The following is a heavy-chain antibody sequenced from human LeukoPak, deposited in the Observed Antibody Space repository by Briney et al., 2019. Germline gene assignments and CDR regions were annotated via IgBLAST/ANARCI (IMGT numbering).Heavy chain of an antibody. CDR3: ARVGAGYYYYYGMDV. V-gene: IGHV4-34*01. J-gene: IGHJ6*02. CDR2: INHSGST. CDR1: GGSLSGYY. Sequence: SETLSLTCAVYGGSLSGYYWSWIRQPPGEGLEWIGEINHSGSTNYNPSLKSRVTISVDTSKNQFSLKLSSVTAADTAVYYCARVGAGYYYYYGMDVWGQGTTVTVSS.